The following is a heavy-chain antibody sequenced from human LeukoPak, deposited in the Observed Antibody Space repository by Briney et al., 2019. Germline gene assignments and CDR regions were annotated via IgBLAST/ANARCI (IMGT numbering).Heavy chain of an antibody. V-gene: IGHV1-18*01. CDR1: GYTFTSYG. CDR2: ISAYNGNT. CDR3: ARDRGYYDSSGYYRIYYFDY. J-gene: IGHJ4*02. Sequence: GSVKVSCKASGYTFTSYGISWVRQAPGQGLEWMGWISAYNGNTNYAQKLQGRVTMTTDTSTSTAYMELRSLRSDDTAVYYCARDRGYYDSSGYYRIYYFDYWGQGTLVTVSS. D-gene: IGHD3-22*01.